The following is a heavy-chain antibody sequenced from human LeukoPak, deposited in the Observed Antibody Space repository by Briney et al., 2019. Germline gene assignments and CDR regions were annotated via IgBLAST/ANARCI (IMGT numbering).Heavy chain of an antibody. CDR3: ARWSLGDY. V-gene: IGHV3-30-3*01. Sequence: GGSLRLSCAASGFTFSSYAMHWVRQAPGKGLEWVAVISYDGSNNYYADSVKGQFTISRDNSKNTLYLQMNSLRAEDTAVYYCARWSLGDYWGQGTLVTVSS. D-gene: IGHD1-26*01. CDR1: GFTFSSYA. J-gene: IGHJ4*02. CDR2: ISYDGSNN.